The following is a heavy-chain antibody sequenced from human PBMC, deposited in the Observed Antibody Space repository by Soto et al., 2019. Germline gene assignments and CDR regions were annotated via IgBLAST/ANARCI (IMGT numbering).Heavy chain of an antibody. CDR1: GFMFSAYT. V-gene: IGHV3-21*06. CDR3: ATPYYFNH. D-gene: IGHD3-16*01. CDR2: ISDDSSYI. Sequence: AGGSLRLSCAASGFMFSAYTMNWARQAPGKGLEWLSSISDDSSYIDYADSLRGRFTVSRDNARNSLYLQIDSLGVEDTAVYYCATPYYFNHWGPGTLVTVSS. J-gene: IGHJ1*01.